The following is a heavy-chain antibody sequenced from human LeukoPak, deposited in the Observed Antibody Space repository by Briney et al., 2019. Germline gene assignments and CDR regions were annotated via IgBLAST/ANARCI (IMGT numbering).Heavy chain of an antibody. Sequence: GGSLRLSCAASGFTFSSYWMSWVRQAPGKGLEWVANIKQDGSEKYYVDSVKGRFTISRDNAKNSLYLQMNSLRAEDTAVYYCARDPAATDYYYYGMDVWGQGTTVTVSS. CDR1: GFTFSSYW. CDR2: IKQDGSEK. J-gene: IGHJ6*02. CDR3: ARDPAATDYYYYGMDV. D-gene: IGHD2-2*01. V-gene: IGHV3-7*01.